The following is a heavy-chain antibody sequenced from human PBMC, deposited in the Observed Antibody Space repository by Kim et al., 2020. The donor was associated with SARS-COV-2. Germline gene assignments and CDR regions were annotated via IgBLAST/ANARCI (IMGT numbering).Heavy chain of an antibody. D-gene: IGHD7-27*01. CDR2: IDGSGVSR. CDR3: VKDVPNWGSYFDN. CDR1: GFTFSTYM. J-gene: IGHJ4*02. V-gene: IGHV3-23*01. Sequence: GGSLRLSCAASGFTFSTYMMNWVRQAPGKGLEWVSAIDGSGVSRNYADSVKGRFTISRDNSKNTLYLQMNRLRDEDTAVYYCVKDVPNWGSYFDNWGQGTLVSVSS.